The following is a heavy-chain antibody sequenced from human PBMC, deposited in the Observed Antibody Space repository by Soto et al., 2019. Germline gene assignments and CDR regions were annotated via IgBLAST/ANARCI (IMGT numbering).Heavy chain of an antibody. J-gene: IGHJ4*02. CDR1: GYTFNGYY. CDR3: ARDPNCSSTSCYEGSYFDY. CDR2: INPNSGGT. D-gene: IGHD2-2*01. Sequence: ASVKVSCKASGYTFNGYYMHWVRQAPGQGLEWMGWINPNSGGTNYAQKFQGWVTMTRDTSISTAYMELSRLRSDDTAVYYCARDPNCSSTSCYEGSYFDYWGQGTLVTVSS. V-gene: IGHV1-2*04.